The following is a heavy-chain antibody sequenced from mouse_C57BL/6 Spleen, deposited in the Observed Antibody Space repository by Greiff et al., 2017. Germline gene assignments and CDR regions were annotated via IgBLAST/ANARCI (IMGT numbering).Heavy chain of an antibody. CDR3: TTYEDYGPYYFDD. CDR1: GFNINDDY. Sequence: EVQLQQSGAELVRPGASVKLSCTASGFNINDDYMHWVKQRPEQGLEWIGWIDPANGDTEYASKFQGKATITADTSSNTAYLQLSSLTSEDTAVYYCTTYEDYGPYYFDDWGKGTTLTVSS. V-gene: IGHV14-4*01. D-gene: IGHD2-4*01. CDR2: IDPANGDT. J-gene: IGHJ2*01.